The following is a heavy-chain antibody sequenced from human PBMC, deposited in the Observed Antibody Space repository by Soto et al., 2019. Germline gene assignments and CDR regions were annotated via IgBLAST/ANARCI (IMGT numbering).Heavy chain of an antibody. V-gene: IGHV3-48*01. D-gene: IGHD6-19*01. Sequence: EVQLVESGGGLVQPGGSLRLSCAASGFTFSSYTMNWVRQAPGKGLEWVSSISGGSSTIYYTDSVKGRFTLSRDNAKNSLYLQMNSLRAEDTAVYYCASHSNGLYWGQGTLVTVSS. CDR2: ISGGSSTI. CDR3: ASHSNGLY. J-gene: IGHJ4*02. CDR1: GFTFSSYT.